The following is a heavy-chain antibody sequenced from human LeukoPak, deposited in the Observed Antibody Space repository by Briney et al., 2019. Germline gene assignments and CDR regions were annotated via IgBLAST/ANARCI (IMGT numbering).Heavy chain of an antibody. V-gene: IGHV4-34*01. D-gene: IGHD2-21*01. CDR2: INHSGST. CDR3: ARQATVEAGFDY. J-gene: IGHJ4*02. CDR1: GGSFSGYY. Sequence: SETLSLTCAVYGGSFSGYYWSWIRQPPGKGLEWIGEINHSGSTNYNPSLESRVTISVDTSKNQFSLKLSSVTAADTAVYYCARQATVEAGFDYWGQGTLVTVSS.